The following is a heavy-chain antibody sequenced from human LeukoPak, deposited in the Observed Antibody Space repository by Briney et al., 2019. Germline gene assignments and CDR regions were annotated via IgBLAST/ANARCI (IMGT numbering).Heavy chain of an antibody. J-gene: IGHJ6*02. CDR2: IFGSGGSA. CDR3: AKDANSWGSYYYYGMDV. V-gene: IGHV3-23*01. D-gene: IGHD4/OR15-4a*01. Sequence: GGSLRLSCEASGFTFGSYAMYWVRQAPGKGLEWVAGIFGSGGSAHYADSVKGRFTISRDNSKNTLYLQMNSLRAEDTAVYYCAKDANSWGSYYYYGMDVWGQGTTVTVSS. CDR1: GFTFGSYA.